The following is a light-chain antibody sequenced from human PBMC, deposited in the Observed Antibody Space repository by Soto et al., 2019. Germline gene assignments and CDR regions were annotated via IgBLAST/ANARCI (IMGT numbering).Light chain of an antibody. CDR1: QSLLHSNGYNY. Sequence: DIVMTQSPLSLPVTPGEPASISCRSSQSLLHSNGYNYLDWYLQKPGQSPQLLIYLGSNRASGVPDRFSGSGSGTDFTLKISRVEAEDVGVYYCMQALQTPLTFXGGT. CDR2: LGS. J-gene: IGKJ4*01. CDR3: MQALQTPLT. V-gene: IGKV2-28*01.